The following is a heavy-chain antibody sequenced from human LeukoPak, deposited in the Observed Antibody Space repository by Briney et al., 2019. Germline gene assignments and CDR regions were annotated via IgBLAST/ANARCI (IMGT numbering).Heavy chain of an antibody. CDR1: GFTVSSNY. D-gene: IGHD6-13*01. J-gene: IGHJ4*02. Sequence: GGSLRLSCAASGFTVSSNYMSWVRQAPGKGLEWVSVIYSGGSTYYADSVKGRFTISRDNSKNTLYLQMNSLRAEDTAVYYCARDEAAAGHFDYWGQGTLVTVSS. CDR3: ARDEAAAGHFDY. V-gene: IGHV3-53*01. CDR2: IYSGGST.